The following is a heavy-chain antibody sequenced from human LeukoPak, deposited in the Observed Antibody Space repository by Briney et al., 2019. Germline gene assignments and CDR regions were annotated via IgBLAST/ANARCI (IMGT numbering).Heavy chain of an antibody. CDR1: GASFSDYY. CDR3: ARGIAAVFPFDP. V-gene: IGHV4-59*01. Sequence: SETLSLTCAVYGASFSDYYWSWIRQPPGKGLEWIGYIYYSGSTNYNPSLKSRVTISVDTSKNQFSLKLSSVTAADTAVYYCARGIAAVFPFDPWGQGTLVTVSS. D-gene: IGHD6-13*01. J-gene: IGHJ5*02. CDR2: IYYSGST.